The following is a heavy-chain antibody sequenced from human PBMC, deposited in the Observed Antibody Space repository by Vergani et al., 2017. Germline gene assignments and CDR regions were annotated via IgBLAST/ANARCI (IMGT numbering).Heavy chain of an antibody. CDR2: IYYSGST. CDR3: ARSPVDTAMARAGHFDY. Sequence: QVQLQESGPGLVKPSQTLSLTCTVSGGSISSGGYYWSWIRQHPGKGLEWIGSIYYSGSTYYNPSLKSRVTISVATSKNQFSLKLSSVTAADTAVYYCARSPVDTAMARAGHFDYWGQGTLVTVSS. V-gene: IGHV4-31*03. CDR1: GGSISSGGYY. D-gene: IGHD5-18*01. J-gene: IGHJ4*02.